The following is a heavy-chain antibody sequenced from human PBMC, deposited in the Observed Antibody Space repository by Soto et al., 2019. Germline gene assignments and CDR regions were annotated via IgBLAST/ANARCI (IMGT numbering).Heavy chain of an antibody. CDR3: AKDWISRGWSTWFEP. D-gene: IGHD6-13*01. V-gene: IGHV3-23*01. CDR1: GFTFSDYA. Sequence: GGSLRLSSTAPGFTFSDYAMTWFRQAPGKGLDWVSVISGSGVDTGYADSVKGRFTISRDNSKNTLYLQMNNLRAEDTDVYYCAKDWISRGWSTWFEPWGQGTLVTVSS. J-gene: IGHJ5*02. CDR2: ISGSGVDT.